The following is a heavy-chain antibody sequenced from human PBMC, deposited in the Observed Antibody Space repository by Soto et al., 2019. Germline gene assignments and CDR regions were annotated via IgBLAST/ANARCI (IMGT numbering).Heavy chain of an antibody. CDR1: GITFSKAW. CDR3: TTTRPGTNVFDN. CDR2: IRSKTDGGTT. Sequence: GGSLRRSCAASGITFSKAWMNWVRKAPGKGLEYIGRIRSKTDGGTTEYAAPVEGRFTVSRDDSKNTLYLQMSGLKTEDTAVYYCTTTRPGTNVFDNWGQGTLVTVSS. D-gene: IGHD6-13*01. V-gene: IGHV3-15*01. J-gene: IGHJ3*02.